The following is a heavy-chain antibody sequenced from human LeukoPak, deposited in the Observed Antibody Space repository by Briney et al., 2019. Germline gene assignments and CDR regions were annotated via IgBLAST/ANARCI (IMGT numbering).Heavy chain of an antibody. CDR2: ISSSSSTI. Sequence: GGALRLSCAASGFTFSSYSMNWVRQAPGKGLEWVSYISSSSSTIYYADSVKGRFTISRDNAKNSLYLQMNSLRDEDTAVYYCARDPDGDFYYYYSMDVWGQGTTVTVCS. CDR1: GFTFSSYS. J-gene: IGHJ6*02. V-gene: IGHV3-48*02. CDR3: ARDPDGDFYYYYSMDV. D-gene: IGHD4-17*01.